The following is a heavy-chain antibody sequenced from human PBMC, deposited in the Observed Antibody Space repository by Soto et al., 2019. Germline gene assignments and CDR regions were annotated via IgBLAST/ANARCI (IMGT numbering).Heavy chain of an antibody. CDR2: IYYSGST. CDR1: GGSISSYY. CDR3: ARAVVAAKLESWYYYYYMDV. D-gene: IGHD2-15*01. J-gene: IGHJ6*03. V-gene: IGHV4-59*01. Sequence: SETLSLTCTVSGGSISSYYWSWIRQPPGKGLEWIGYIYYSGSTNYNPSLKSRVTISVDTSKNQFSLKLSSVTAADTAVYYCARAVVAAKLESWYYYYYMDVWGKGTTVTVSS.